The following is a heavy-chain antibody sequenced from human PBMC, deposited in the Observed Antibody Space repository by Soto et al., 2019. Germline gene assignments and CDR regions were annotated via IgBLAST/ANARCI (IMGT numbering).Heavy chain of an antibody. CDR3: ARDRLYGAGLIDV. CDR2: ISSDGSDK. J-gene: IGHJ6*02. D-gene: IGHD3-10*01. CDR1: GFTFSSYG. Sequence: QVQLVESEGGVVQPGRSLRLSCAASGFTFSSYGMHWVRQAPGKGLEWVAVISSDGSDKYYADSVKGRFTISRDNSKNTLYVQLNRMRAEDTALYYCARDRLYGAGLIDVWGQGTTVTVSS. V-gene: IGHV3-30-3*01.